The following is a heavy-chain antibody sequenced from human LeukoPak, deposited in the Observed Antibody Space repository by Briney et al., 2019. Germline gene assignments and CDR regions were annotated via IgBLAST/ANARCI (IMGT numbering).Heavy chain of an antibody. V-gene: IGHV1-18*01. CDR2: ISAYNGNT. CDR1: GYTFTSYG. D-gene: IGHD5-18*01. Sequence: ASVKVSCKASGYTFTSYGISWVRQAPGQGLEWMGWISAYNGNTNYAQKLQGRVTMTTDTSTSTAYMELRSLRSDDTAVYYCGRDTAMVRPPASLAGYYGMDVWGQGTTVTVSS. CDR3: GRDTAMVRPPASLAGYYGMDV. J-gene: IGHJ6*02.